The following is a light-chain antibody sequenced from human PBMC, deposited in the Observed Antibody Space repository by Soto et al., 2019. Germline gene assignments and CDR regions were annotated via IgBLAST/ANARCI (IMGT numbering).Light chain of an antibody. CDR2: GAS. Sequence: EIVLTQSHATLSLSPGETSTLYCRASQSVYSNLAWHQEKPGQAPRLLIYGASTRATGIPARFSGSGYGNEGNLTISSLQSADGAVYFGQQYNNWARTFGQGTKVDIK. CDR1: QSVYSN. CDR3: QQYNNWART. V-gene: IGKV3-15*01. J-gene: IGKJ1*01.